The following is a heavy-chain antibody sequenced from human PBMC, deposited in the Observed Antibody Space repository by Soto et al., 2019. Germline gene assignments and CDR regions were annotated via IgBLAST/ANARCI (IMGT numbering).Heavy chain of an antibody. J-gene: IGHJ5*02. Sequence: PSETLSLTCAVSSGSISSSNWWSWVRQPPGKGLEWIGEIYHSGSTNYNPSLKSRVTISVDKSKNQFSLKLSSVTAADTAVYYCARGESGWGSGPEFDPWGQGTLVTVSS. CDR1: SGSISSSNW. CDR3: ARGESGWGSGPEFDP. D-gene: IGHD6-19*01. V-gene: IGHV4-4*02. CDR2: IYHSGST.